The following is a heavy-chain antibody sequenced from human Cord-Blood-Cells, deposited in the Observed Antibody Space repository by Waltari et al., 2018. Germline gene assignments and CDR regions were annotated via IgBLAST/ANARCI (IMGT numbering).Heavy chain of an antibody. CDR3: ASKLDDAFDI. CDR1: GFTVSSKY. Sequence: EVQLVESGGGLVQPGGSLRLSCAASGFTVSSKYMSWVRQAPGKGLEWLSVIYIGGSTYYADSVKGRCTISRDHSKNTLYLQMNSLRAEDTAVYYCASKLDDAFDIWGQGTMVTVSS. J-gene: IGHJ3*02. CDR2: IYIGGST. D-gene: IGHD1-1*01. V-gene: IGHV3-66*01.